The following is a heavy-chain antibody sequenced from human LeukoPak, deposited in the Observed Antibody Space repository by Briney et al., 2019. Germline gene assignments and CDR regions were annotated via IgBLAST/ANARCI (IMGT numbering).Heavy chain of an antibody. V-gene: IGHV3-21*01. Sequence: PGGSLRLSCAASGFTFSSYSMNWVRQAPGKGLEWVSSISSSSSYIYYADSVKGRFTISRDNAKNSLYLQMNSLRAEDTAVYYCARVXIYXDXXGYGYWGQGTXVTVSS. D-gene: IGHD3-22*01. CDR3: ARVXIYXDXXGYGY. CDR1: GFTFSSYS. CDR2: ISSSSSYI. J-gene: IGHJ4*02.